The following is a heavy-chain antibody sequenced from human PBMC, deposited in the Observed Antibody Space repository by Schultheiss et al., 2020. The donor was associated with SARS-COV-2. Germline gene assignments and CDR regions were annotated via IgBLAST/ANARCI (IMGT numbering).Heavy chain of an antibody. CDR1: GGSISSGGYY. V-gene: IGHV4-61*08. CDR3: ARGGTWFGELLPDY. CDR2: IYHSGST. D-gene: IGHD3-10*01. J-gene: IGHJ4*02. Sequence: SQTLSLTCTVSGGSISSGGYYWSWIRQPPGKGLDPIGYIYHSGSTYYNPSLKSRVSISVDTSKNQFSLKLSSVTAADTAVYYCARGGTWFGELLPDYWGQGTLVTVSS.